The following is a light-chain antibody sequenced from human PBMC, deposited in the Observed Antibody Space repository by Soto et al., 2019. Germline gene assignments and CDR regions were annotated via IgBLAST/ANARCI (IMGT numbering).Light chain of an antibody. V-gene: IGLV2-23*02. CDR2: EVN. J-gene: IGLJ1*01. CDR1: SSDVRSYNH. Sequence: QSALTQPASVSGSPGQSITISCTGISSDVRSYNHVSWYQQHPGKAPKLMIYEVNERPSGVSNRFSGSKSGNTASLTISGLQAEDEADYYCCSYARPTFYAFATGTKLTVL. CDR3: CSYARPTFYA.